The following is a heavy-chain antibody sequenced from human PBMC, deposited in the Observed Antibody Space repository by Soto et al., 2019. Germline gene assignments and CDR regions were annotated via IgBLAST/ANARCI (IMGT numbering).Heavy chain of an antibody. D-gene: IGHD6-13*01. CDR3: AKGGGSSWYWIDY. Sequence: GGSLRLSCAASGFTFSSYGMHWVRQAPGKGLEWVAVISYDGSNKYYADSVKGRFTISRDNSKNTLYLQMNSLRAEDTAVYYCAKGGGSSWYWIDYWGQGTLVTVSS. V-gene: IGHV3-30*18. CDR2: ISYDGSNK. CDR1: GFTFSSYG. J-gene: IGHJ4*02.